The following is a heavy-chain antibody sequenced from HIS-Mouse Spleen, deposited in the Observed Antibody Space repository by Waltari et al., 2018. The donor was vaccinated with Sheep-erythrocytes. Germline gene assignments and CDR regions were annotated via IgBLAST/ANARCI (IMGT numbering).Heavy chain of an antibody. D-gene: IGHD1-26*01. CDR2: ISSSSSYI. V-gene: IGHV3-21*01. CDR1: ASTCWSYS. J-gene: IGHJ4*02. Sequence: EVQLVESGGGVVKPGGSLRPACAASASTCWSYSMNWVRQAPGKGLEWVSSISSSSSYIYYADSVKGRFTISRDNAKNSLYLQMNSLRAEDTAVYYCARVASGATFDYWGQGTLVTVSS. CDR3: ARVASGATFDY.